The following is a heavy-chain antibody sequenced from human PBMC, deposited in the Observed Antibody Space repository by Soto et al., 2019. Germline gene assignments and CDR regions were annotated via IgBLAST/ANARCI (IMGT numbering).Heavy chain of an antibody. Sequence: QVQLVESGGGVVQPERSLRLSCAASGFTFSTFGMHWVRQAPGKGLEWVAIISYDGSKKYYADSVKGRFTISRDNSKHTRSLKMNSLRHEDTAGYYCAKGRRRYPRLRVNAFDIWGKGTMVTVSS. D-gene: IGHD5-12*01. CDR2: ISYDGSKK. CDR3: AKGRRRYPRLRVNAFDI. J-gene: IGHJ3*02. V-gene: IGHV3-30*18. CDR1: GFTFSTFG.